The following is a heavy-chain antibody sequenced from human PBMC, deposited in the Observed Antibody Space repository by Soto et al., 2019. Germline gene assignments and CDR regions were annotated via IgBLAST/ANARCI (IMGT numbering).Heavy chain of an antibody. J-gene: IGHJ4*02. CDR1: GGSISSYY. Sequence: SETPSLTCTVSGGSISSYYWSWIRQPPGKGLEWIGYIYYSGSTNYNPSLKSRVTISVNTSENQFSLKLSSVTAADTAVYYCARHIALSGSFPFDYWGQGTPVTVSS. V-gene: IGHV4-59*08. CDR3: ARHIALSGSFPFDY. CDR2: IYYSGST. D-gene: IGHD3-22*01.